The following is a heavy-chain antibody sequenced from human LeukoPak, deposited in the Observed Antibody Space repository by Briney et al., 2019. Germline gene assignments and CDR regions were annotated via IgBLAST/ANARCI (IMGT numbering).Heavy chain of an antibody. D-gene: IGHD3-10*01. CDR1: GGTFSSYA. V-gene: IGHV1-69*13. Sequence: ASVKVSCKASGGTFSSYAISWVRQAPGQGLEWMGGIIPIFGTANYAQKFQGRVTITADESTSTAYMEMSSLRSEDTAVYYCARARTQDYYGSGSYFYILNWFDPWGQGTLVTVSS. CDR2: IIPIFGTA. J-gene: IGHJ5*02. CDR3: ARARTQDYYGSGSYFYILNWFDP.